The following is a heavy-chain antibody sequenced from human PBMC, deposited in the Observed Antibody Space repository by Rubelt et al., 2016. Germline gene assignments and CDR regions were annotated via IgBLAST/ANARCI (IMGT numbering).Heavy chain of an antibody. J-gene: IGHJ6*02. CDR2: IWHDGSNK. D-gene: IGHD2-2*02. V-gene: IGHV3-33*06. CDR3: AKERGDIVVVPAAIPTGMDV. Sequence: LEWVAVIWHDGSNKQYVDSVEGRFTISRDNSKNTLYLQMNSLRAEDTAVYYCAKERGDIVVVPAAIPTGMDVWGQGTTVTVS.